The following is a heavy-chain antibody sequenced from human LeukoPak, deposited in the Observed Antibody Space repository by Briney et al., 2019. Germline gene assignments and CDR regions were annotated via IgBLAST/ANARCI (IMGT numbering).Heavy chain of an antibody. D-gene: IGHD3-22*01. CDR1: GGTFSSYA. Sequence: SVKVSCKASGGTFSSYAISWVRQAPGQGLEWMGGIIPIFGTANYAQKFQGRVTITADESTSTAYMELSSLRSEDTAVYYCATVSHYDSSGPSERIWFDPWGQGTLVTVSS. CDR2: IIPIFGTA. V-gene: IGHV1-69*13. J-gene: IGHJ5*02. CDR3: ATVSHYDSSGPSERIWFDP.